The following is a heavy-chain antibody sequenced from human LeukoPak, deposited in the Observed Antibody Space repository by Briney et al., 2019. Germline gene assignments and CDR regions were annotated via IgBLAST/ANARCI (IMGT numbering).Heavy chain of an antibody. CDR3: ARGVPGRSIDF. D-gene: IGHD3-16*02. Sequence: PSETLSLTCAVYGGSFSGYYWSWIRQPPGKGPEWIGEINHSGSTNYNPSLKSRVTISVDTSKNQFSLKLSSVTAADTAVYYCARGVPGRSIDFWGQGTLVTVSS. CDR2: INHSGST. J-gene: IGHJ4*02. CDR1: GGSFSGYY. V-gene: IGHV4-34*01.